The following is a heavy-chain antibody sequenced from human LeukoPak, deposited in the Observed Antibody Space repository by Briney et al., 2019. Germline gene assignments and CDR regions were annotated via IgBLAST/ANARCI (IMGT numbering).Heavy chain of an antibody. J-gene: IGHJ4*02. CDR3: ARRGYSYGYVLFDC. D-gene: IGHD5-18*01. CDR2: INHSGST. CDR1: GGSFSGYY. Sequence: PSETLSLTCAVYGGSFSGYYWSWIRQPPGKGLEWIGEINHSGSTNYNPSLKSRVTISVDTSKNQFSLKLSSVTAADTAVYYCARRGYSYGYVLFDCWGQGTLVTVSS. V-gene: IGHV4-34*01.